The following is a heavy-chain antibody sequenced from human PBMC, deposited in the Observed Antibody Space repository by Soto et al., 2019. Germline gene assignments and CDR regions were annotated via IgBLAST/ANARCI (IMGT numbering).Heavy chain of an antibody. CDR3: ARHSVVRRVIYYYYGMDV. J-gene: IGHJ6*02. Sequence: SETLSLTFTVSGGSISSYYWSWIRQPAGKGLEWIGRIYTSGSTNYKPSLKSRVTMSVDTSKNQFSLKLSSVTAADTAVYYGARHSVVRRVIYYYYGMDVWGQGTTVTVSS. CDR1: GGSISSYY. V-gene: IGHV4-4*07. CDR2: IYTSGST. D-gene: IGHD3-10*01.